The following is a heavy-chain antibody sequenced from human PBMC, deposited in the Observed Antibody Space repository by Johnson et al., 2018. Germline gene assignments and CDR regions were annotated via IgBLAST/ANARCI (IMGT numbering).Heavy chain of an antibody. CDR3: ARKMNPRYYYDSSDYFDANGFHF. CDR1: GYSFTSYW. CDR2: IYPSDSDT. Sequence: EVQLVETGAEVKKPGESLKISCKGSGYSFTSYWIGWVRQMPGKGLEWMGIIYPSDSDTRYKPSFQGQVTISVDKSLTTAYLQWSSLKAPDTTMYYCARKMNPRYYYDSSDYFDANGFHFWGQGTVVTVAA. V-gene: IGHV5-51*01. J-gene: IGHJ3*01. D-gene: IGHD3-22*01.